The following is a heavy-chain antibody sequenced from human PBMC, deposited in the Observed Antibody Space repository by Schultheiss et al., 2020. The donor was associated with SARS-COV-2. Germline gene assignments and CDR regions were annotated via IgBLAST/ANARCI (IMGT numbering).Heavy chain of an antibody. CDR3: AKDPAYCGGDCSDAFDI. D-gene: IGHD2-21*01. Sequence: GGSLRLSCAASGFTFSSYGMHWVRQAPGKGLEWVAVIWYDGSNKYYADSVKGRFTISRDNSKNTLYLQMNSLRAEDTAVYYCAKDPAYCGGDCSDAFDIWGQGTMVTVSS. CDR2: IWYDGSNK. V-gene: IGHV3-33*06. J-gene: IGHJ3*02. CDR1: GFTFSSYG.